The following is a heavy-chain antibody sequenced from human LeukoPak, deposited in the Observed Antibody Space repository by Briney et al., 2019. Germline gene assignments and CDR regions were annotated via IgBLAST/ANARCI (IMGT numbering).Heavy chain of an antibody. CDR2: ISGSGDII. CDR1: GFTFSAYP. V-gene: IGHV3-48*04. Sequence: GGSLRLSCTASGFTFSAYPMTWVRQAPGKGLEWVSYISGSGDIIYYADSVKGRFTISRDNAKNSLYLQMDSLRAEDTAIYYCARDMTMTGADDYWGQGTLVTVSS. D-gene: IGHD3-22*01. J-gene: IGHJ4*02. CDR3: ARDMTMTGADDY.